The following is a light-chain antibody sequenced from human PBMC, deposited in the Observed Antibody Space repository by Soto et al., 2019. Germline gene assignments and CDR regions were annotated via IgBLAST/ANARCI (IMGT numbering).Light chain of an antibody. V-gene: IGKV3-20*01. J-gene: IGKJ2*01. CDR2: GAS. Sequence: EIVLTQSPGTLSLSPGERATLSCRASQSVSSGYLTWYQQKPGQAPRLLIYGASSRATGIPDRFSGSGSGTDFTLTISRLEPEDFAVYYCQRYGASSTYTFGQGTKLEIK. CDR1: QSVSSGY. CDR3: QRYGASSTYT.